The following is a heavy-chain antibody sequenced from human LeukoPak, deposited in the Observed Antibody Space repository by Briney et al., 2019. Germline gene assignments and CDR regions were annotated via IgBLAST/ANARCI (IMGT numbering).Heavy chain of an antibody. CDR3: ARDPLTMVRGVIPNWFDP. CDR2: ISSSSSTI. J-gene: IGHJ5*02. CDR1: GFTFSSYS. V-gene: IGHV3-48*01. Sequence: QPGGSLRLSCAASGFTFSSYSMNWVRQAPGKGLEWVSYISSSSSTIYYADSVKGRFTISRDNAKNSLYLQMNSLRAEDTAVYYCARDPLTMVRGVIPNWFDPWGQGTLVTVSS. D-gene: IGHD3-10*01.